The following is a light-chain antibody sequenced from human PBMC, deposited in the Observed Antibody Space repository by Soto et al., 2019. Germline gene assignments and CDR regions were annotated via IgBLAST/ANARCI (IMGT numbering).Light chain of an antibody. Sequence: EIVLAQSPDTLSLSPGGRATLSCRASESVNRVYLAWYQHKPGQAPRLLIYGASSRATGIPDRFSGSGSGTDFTLTISRLEPEDFAIYYCQQYGTSPGTFGQGTKVDIK. CDR2: GAS. CDR3: QQYGTSPGT. J-gene: IGKJ1*01. CDR1: ESVNRVY. V-gene: IGKV3-20*01.